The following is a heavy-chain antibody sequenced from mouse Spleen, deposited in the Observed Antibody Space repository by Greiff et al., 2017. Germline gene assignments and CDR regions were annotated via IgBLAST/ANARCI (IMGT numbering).Heavy chain of an antibody. CDR3: ARWVPPYAMDY. CDR2: IHPNSGST. J-gene: IGHJ4*01. Sequence: QVQLKESGAELVKPGASVKLSCKASGYTFTSYWMHWVKQRPGQGLEWIGMIHPNSGSTNYNEKFKSKATLTVDKSSSTAYMQLSSLTSEDSAVYYCARWVPPYAMDYWGQGTSVTVSS. D-gene: IGHD2-14*01. CDR1: GYTFTSYW. V-gene: IGHV1-64*01.